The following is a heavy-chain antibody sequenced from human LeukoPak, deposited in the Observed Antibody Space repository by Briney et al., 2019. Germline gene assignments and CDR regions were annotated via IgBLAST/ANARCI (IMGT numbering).Heavy chain of an antibody. V-gene: IGHV4-34*01. CDR2: INHSGSP. CDR3: AKDHYCSSTSCSGTLGY. J-gene: IGHJ4*02. D-gene: IGHD2-2*01. Sequence: SETLSLTCAVYGGSFSGYYWSWIRQPPGKGLEWIGEINHSGSPNYNPSLKSRITISVGTSKSQFSLNLSSVTAADTAVYYCAKDHYCSSTSCSGTLGYWGQGTLVTVSS. CDR1: GGSFSGYY.